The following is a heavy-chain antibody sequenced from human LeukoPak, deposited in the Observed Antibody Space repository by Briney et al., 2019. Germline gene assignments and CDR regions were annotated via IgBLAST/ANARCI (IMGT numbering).Heavy chain of an antibody. J-gene: IGHJ4*02. CDR1: GFTFSSHA. V-gene: IGHV3-23*01. D-gene: IGHD2-21*02. CDR3: AKPLYQKVVTAGFDY. Sequence: PGGSLRLSCAASGFTFSSHAMSWVRQAPGKGLEWVSAISGSGGSTYYADSVKGRFTISRDNSKNTLYLQMNSLRAEDTAVYYCAKPLYQKVVTAGFDYWGQGTLVTVSS. CDR2: ISGSGGST.